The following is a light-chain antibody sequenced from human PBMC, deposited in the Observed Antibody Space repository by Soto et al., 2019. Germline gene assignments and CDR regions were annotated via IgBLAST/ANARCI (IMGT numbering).Light chain of an antibody. CDR1: QGISNY. CDR3: QQYNST. Sequence: DIQMTQSPSSLSASVGDRVTITCRASQGISNYLAWYQQKPGKVPKLLIYATSTLQSGVPSRFSGSGSGTDFTLTISSLQPEDFATYYCQQYNSTFGQGTKVDIK. V-gene: IGKV1-27*01. J-gene: IGKJ1*01. CDR2: ATS.